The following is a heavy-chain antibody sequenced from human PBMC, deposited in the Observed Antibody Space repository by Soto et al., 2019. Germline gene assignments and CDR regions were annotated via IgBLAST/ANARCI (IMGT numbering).Heavy chain of an antibody. Sequence: ASVKVSCTDSGYTFTSYAMHWVRQAPGQRLEWMGWINAGNGNTKYSQKFQGRVTITRDTSASTAYMELSSLRSEDTAVYYCARGPGGPDGPGDYWGQGTLVTVSS. J-gene: IGHJ4*02. CDR3: ARGPGGPDGPGDY. V-gene: IGHV1-3*01. D-gene: IGHD2-15*01. CDR2: INAGNGNT. CDR1: GYTFTSYA.